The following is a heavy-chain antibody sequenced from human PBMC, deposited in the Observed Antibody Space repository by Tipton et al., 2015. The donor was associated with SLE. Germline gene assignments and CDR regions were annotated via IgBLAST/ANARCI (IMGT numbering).Heavy chain of an antibody. CDR2: MYYSGST. V-gene: IGHV4-39*07. J-gene: IGHJ3*02. CDR3: ARDGPYYDFWSGMGTFDI. CDR1: GGSIISSSYY. D-gene: IGHD3-3*01. Sequence: TLSLTCSVSGGSIISSSYYWGWIRQPPGKGLEWIGSMYYSGSTYYNPSLKSRVTISVDTSKNQFSLMLRSVTAADTAVYYCARDGPYYDFWSGMGTFDIWGQGTMVTVPS.